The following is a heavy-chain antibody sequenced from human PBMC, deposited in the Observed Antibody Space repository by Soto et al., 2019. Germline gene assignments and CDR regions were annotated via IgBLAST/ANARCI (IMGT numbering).Heavy chain of an antibody. Sequence: SETLSLTCAVYGGSFSGYYWSWIRQPPGKGLEWIGEINHSGSTYYNPSLKSRVTISVDTSKNQFSLKLSSVTAADTAVYYCARDSVESNWFDPWGQRTLVTVSS. CDR2: INHSGST. J-gene: IGHJ5*02. D-gene: IGHD6-19*01. CDR1: GGSFSGYY. V-gene: IGHV4-34*09. CDR3: ARDSVESNWFDP.